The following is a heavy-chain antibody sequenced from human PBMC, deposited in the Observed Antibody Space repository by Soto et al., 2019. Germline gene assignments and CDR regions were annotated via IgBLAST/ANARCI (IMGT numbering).Heavy chain of an antibody. Sequence: HPGGSLRLSCAASGFTFSSYAMSWVRQAPGKGLEWVSAISGSGFSTYYADSVKGRFTISRDNSKNTLFLQMNSLRAEDTAVYYCAKDRTSGSPAPDYWGHGTLVTVSS. D-gene: IGHD1-26*01. V-gene: IGHV3-23*01. J-gene: IGHJ4*01. CDR2: ISGSGFST. CDR3: AKDRTSGSPAPDY. CDR1: GFTFSSYA.